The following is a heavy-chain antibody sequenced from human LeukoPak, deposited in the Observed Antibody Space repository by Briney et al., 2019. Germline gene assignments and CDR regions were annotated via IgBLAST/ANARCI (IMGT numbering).Heavy chain of an antibody. CDR3: ARHASVDGNWPRRPDY. CDR2: IYYSGRT. D-gene: IGHD6-19*01. Sequence: PSETLSLTCTVSGGSISSSPYYWGWIRQPPGKGLERIGNIYYSGRTYYNPSLKTRVTISVDTSKNQFSLKLTSVTAADTAVYYCARHASVDGNWPRRPDYWLQGGLV. CDR1: GGSISSSPYY. J-gene: IGHJ4*02. V-gene: IGHV4-39*01.